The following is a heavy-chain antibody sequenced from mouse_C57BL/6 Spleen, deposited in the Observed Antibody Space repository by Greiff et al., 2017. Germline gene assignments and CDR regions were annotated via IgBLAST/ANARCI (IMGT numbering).Heavy chain of an antibody. CDR1: GYTFTSYW. J-gene: IGHJ2*01. Sequence: QVQLQQPGTELVKPGASVKLSCKASGYTFTSYWMHWVKQRPGQGLEWIGNINPSNGGTNYNEKFKSKATLTVDKSSSTAYMQLSSLTSEDSAVYYCARSGIYDGYYALFDYWGQGTTLTVSS. CDR2: INPSNGGT. CDR3: ARSGIYDGYYALFDY. V-gene: IGHV1-53*01. D-gene: IGHD2-3*01.